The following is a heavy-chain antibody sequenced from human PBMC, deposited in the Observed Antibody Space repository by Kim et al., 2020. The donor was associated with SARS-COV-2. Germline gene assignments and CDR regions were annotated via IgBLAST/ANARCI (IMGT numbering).Heavy chain of an antibody. CDR3: ARVATLYCSSTSCYNGMDV. CDR1: GDSVSSNSAA. Sequence: SQTLSLTCAISGDSVSSNSAAWNWIRQSPSRGLEWLGRTYYRSKWYNDYAVSVKRRITINPDTSKNQFSLQLNSVTPEETAVYYCARVATLYCSSTSCYNGMDVWGQGTTVTVSS. CDR2: TYYRSKWYN. V-gene: IGHV6-1*01. D-gene: IGHD2-2*02. J-gene: IGHJ6*02.